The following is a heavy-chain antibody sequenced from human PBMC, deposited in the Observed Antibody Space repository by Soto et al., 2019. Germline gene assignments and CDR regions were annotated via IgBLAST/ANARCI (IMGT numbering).Heavy chain of an antibody. D-gene: IGHD2-2*01. CDR2: ISGSGGST. Sequence: GGSLSLSCAASGFTFSSYAMSWVRQAPGKGLEWVSAISGSGGSTYYADSVKGRFTISRDNSKNTLYLQLNSLRAEDTAVYYCAKDVGYCSSTSCYADESYYMDVWGKGTTVTVSS. J-gene: IGHJ6*03. V-gene: IGHV3-23*01. CDR3: AKDVGYCSSTSCYADESYYMDV. CDR1: GFTFSSYA.